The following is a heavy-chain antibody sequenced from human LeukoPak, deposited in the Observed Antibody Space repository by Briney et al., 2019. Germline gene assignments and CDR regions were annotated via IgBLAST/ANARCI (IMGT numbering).Heavy chain of an antibody. V-gene: IGHV3-11*04. CDR1: GFTFSDYY. D-gene: IGHD4-17*01. CDR3: ARNGDYASDAFDI. CDR2: ISSSGSTI. Sequence: PGGSLRLSCAACGFTFSDYYMSWIRQAPGKGLEWVSYISSSGSTIYYADSVKGRFTISRDNAKNSLYLQMNSLGAEDTAVYYCARNGDYASDAFDIWGQGTMVTVSS. J-gene: IGHJ3*02.